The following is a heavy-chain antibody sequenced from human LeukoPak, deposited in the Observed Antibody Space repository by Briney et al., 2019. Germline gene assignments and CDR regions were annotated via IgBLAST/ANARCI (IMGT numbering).Heavy chain of an antibody. J-gene: IGHJ4*02. CDR1: GFTFRSYA. CDR3: AKEGRIAAGTGDYFDY. Sequence: GGSLRLSCAASGFTFRSYAMGWVRQAPGKGLEGVSRISANGDTIKYADSVKGRFTISRDNAKNTVLLQMNSLIVDDTAVYYCAKEGRIAAGTGDYFDYWGQGTLVTVSS. D-gene: IGHD6-13*01. V-gene: IGHV3-23*01. CDR2: ISANGDTI.